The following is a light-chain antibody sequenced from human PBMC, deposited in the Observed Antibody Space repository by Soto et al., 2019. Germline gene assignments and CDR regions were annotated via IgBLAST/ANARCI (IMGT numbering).Light chain of an antibody. J-gene: IGKJ1*01. V-gene: IGKV3-20*01. Sequence: EIVLTQSPGTLSLSAGERATLSCRASQSVSSSYLAWYQRRPGQAPRLLIYGASSRATGIPDRFSGSGSGTDFTLTITRLEPEDFAVYYCQQYGSSPPTFGQGTKVEIK. CDR2: GAS. CDR1: QSVSSSY. CDR3: QQYGSSPPT.